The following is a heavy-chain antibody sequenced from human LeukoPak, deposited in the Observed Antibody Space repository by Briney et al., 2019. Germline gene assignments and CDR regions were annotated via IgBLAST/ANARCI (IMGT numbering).Heavy chain of an antibody. D-gene: IGHD4-17*01. V-gene: IGHV4-34*01. CDR3: ARSGGDYGFDY. J-gene: IGHJ4*02. CDR2: INHSGST. Sequence: SETLSLTCAVYGGSYSGYYWSWIRQPPGKGLEWIGEINHSGSTNYNPSLKSRVTISVDTSKNQSSLKLSSVTAADTAVYYCARSGGDYGFDYWGQGTLVTVSS. CDR1: GGSYSGYY.